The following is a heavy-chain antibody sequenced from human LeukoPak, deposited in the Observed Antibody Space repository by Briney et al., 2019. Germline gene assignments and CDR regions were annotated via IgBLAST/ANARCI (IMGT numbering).Heavy chain of an antibody. CDR2: ISSSSSSI. CDR1: GFTFSSYS. Sequence: GGSLRLSCAASGFTFSSYSMNWVRRAPGKGLEWVSSISSSSSSIYYADSVKGRFTISRENAKNSLYLQMNRLRAEDKGVYYCERDYSSGWFDYWGQGTLVTVSS. CDR3: ERDYSSGWFDY. J-gene: IGHJ4*02. D-gene: IGHD6-19*01. V-gene: IGHV3-21*01.